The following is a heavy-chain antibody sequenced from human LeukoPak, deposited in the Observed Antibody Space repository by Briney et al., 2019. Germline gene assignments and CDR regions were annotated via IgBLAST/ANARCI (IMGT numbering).Heavy chain of an antibody. V-gene: IGHV3-21*01. D-gene: IGHD6-13*01. CDR3: ARDLGSRKEQLVRPLNWFDP. J-gene: IGHJ5*02. CDR2: MSSSSSYI. CDR1: GFTFSSYS. Sequence: GGSLRLSCAASGFTFSSYSMNWVRQAPGKGLELVSSMSSSSSYIYYADSVKGRFTISRDNAKSSLYLQMNSLRAEDTAVYYCARDLGSRKEQLVRPLNWFDPWGQGTLVTVSS.